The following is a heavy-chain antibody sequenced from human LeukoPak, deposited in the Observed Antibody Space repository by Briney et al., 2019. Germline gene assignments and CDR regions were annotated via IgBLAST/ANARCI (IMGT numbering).Heavy chain of an antibody. Sequence: ASAKVSCKASGYTFTDYYINWVRQAPGQGLEWMGWINPNSGDTSYAQKFQDRVTMTRDTSTSTAYIELNLLGSDDTAVYYCARDMKRSRARWENLGFDPWGQGTLVTVSS. D-gene: IGHD1-26*01. J-gene: IGHJ5*02. V-gene: IGHV1-2*02. CDR1: GYTFTDYY. CDR2: INPNSGDT. CDR3: ARDMKRSRARWENLGFDP.